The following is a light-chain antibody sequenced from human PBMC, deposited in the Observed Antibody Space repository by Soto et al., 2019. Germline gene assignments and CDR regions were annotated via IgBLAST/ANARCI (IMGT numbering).Light chain of an antibody. CDR2: EGS. CDR1: NSDVATYNL. V-gene: IGLV2-23*01. Sequence: QSALTQPASVSGSPGQSITVSCTGTNSDVATYNLVSWYQQHPGKAPKLLIYEGSRRPSGVSNRFSGSKSGNTASLTISGLQAEDEADYYCCSYVGRFTGVFGGGTKLTVL. J-gene: IGLJ3*02. CDR3: CSYVGRFTGV.